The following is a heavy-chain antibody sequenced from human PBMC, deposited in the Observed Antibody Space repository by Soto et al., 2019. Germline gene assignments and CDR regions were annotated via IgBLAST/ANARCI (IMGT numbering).Heavy chain of an antibody. V-gene: IGHV1-18*01. CDR3: ARVEYSYHYFDY. Sequence: ASVKVSCKASGYTFTSYGISWVRQAPGQGLEWMGWISAYNGNTNYAQRLQGRVTMTTDTSTSTAYMELRSLRSDDTAVYYCARVEYSYHYFDYWGQGTLVTVSS. D-gene: IGHD5-18*01. CDR1: GYTFTSYG. J-gene: IGHJ4*02. CDR2: ISAYNGNT.